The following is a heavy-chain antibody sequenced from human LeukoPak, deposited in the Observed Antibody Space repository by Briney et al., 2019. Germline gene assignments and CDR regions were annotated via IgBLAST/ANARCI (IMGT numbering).Heavy chain of an antibody. D-gene: IGHD3-3*01. CDR1: GGSFRSYY. Sequence: SETLSLTCTVSGGSFRSYYWSWIRQPPGKGLEWIGYIYYSGSANYNPSLKNRVTISVDTSKNQFSLKLSSVTAADTALYYCARHDSDSITPRGWFDPWGQGTLVTVSS. CDR2: IYYSGSA. CDR3: ARHDSDSITPRGWFDP. J-gene: IGHJ5*02. V-gene: IGHV4-59*08.